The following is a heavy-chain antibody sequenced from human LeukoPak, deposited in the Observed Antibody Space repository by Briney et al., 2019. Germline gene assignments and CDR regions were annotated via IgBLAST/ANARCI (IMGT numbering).Heavy chain of an antibody. CDR2: INPNSGGT. D-gene: IGHD6-13*01. CDR1: GYTFTGYY. V-gene: IGHV1-2*02. CDR3: ATFVLEYSSSWYYYGMDV. Sequence: GASVKVSCKASGYTFTGYYMHWVRQAPGQGLEWMGWINPNSGGTNYAQKFQGRVTMTEDTSTDTAYMELSSLRSEDTAVYYCATFVLEYSSSWYYYGMDVWGQGTTVTVSS. J-gene: IGHJ6*02.